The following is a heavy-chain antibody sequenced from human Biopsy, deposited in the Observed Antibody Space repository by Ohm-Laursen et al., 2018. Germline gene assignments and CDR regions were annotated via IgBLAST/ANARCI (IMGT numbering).Heavy chain of an antibody. CDR1: GGTFSSFG. Sequence: SSVTVSCKASGGTFSSFGISWVRQAPGQGLEWMGEINSMFGTTNYAQTLQGRVTITADESTSTAYMEVSSLRSEDTAVYYCAKRGVERGRPLAYWGQGTLVTVSS. J-gene: IGHJ4*02. D-gene: IGHD1-1*01. V-gene: IGHV1-69*01. CDR2: INSMFGTT. CDR3: AKRGVERGRPLAY.